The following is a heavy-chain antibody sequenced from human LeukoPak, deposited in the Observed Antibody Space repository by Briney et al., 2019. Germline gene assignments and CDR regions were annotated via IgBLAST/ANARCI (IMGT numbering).Heavy chain of an antibody. CDR2: IYYSGST. Sequence: SETLSLTCAVSGGSISSYYWSWIRQPPGEGLEWIGYIYYSGSTNYNPSLKSRVTISVDTSKNQFSLKLSSVTAADTAVYYCARYDSSGYYHGSTFDIWGQGTMVTVSS. CDR3: ARYDSSGYYHGSTFDI. CDR1: GGSISSYY. J-gene: IGHJ3*02. D-gene: IGHD3-22*01. V-gene: IGHV4-59*01.